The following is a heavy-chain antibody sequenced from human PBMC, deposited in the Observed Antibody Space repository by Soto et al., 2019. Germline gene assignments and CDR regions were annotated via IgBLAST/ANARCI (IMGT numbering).Heavy chain of an antibody. CDR1: GGSISSGGYY. Sequence: QVQLQESGPGLVKPSQTLSLTCTVSGGSISSGGYYWSWIRQPPGRGLEWIGYIYDSGSAYYNPSLMSRVPKSADTSNNQFALRLSSLAAADTDGYYGARDAVGWYKLLSSWFRPWGQGTLVTGSS. CDR3: ARDAVGWYKLLSSWFRP. V-gene: IGHV4-31*03. J-gene: IGHJ5*02. CDR2: IYDSGSA. D-gene: IGHD2-2*01.